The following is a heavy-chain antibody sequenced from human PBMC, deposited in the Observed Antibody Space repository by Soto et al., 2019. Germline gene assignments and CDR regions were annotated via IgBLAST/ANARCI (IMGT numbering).Heavy chain of an antibody. Sequence: ASVKVSCKASGGTFSSYAISWVRQAPGQGLEWMGGIIPIFGTANYAQKFQGRVTITADESTSTAYMELSSLRSEDTAVYYCARGTVVDTAMEMIFDYWGQGTLVTVYS. D-gene: IGHD5-18*01. J-gene: IGHJ4*02. CDR1: GGTFSSYA. CDR3: ARGTVVDTAMEMIFDY. CDR2: IIPIFGTA. V-gene: IGHV1-69*13.